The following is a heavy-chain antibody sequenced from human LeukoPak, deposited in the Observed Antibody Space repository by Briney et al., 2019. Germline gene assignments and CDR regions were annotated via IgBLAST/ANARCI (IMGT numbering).Heavy chain of an antibody. V-gene: IGHV3-48*03. D-gene: IGHD2-21*02. Sequence: GGSLRLSCAASGFTFSSYGMNWVRQAPGKGLEWVSDISSSDSTIYYADSVKGRFIISRDNAKNSLYLQMNSLRAEDTAVYYCARGGTYCGGDCYSHGAFDIWGQGTLVTVSS. CDR1: GFTFSSYG. J-gene: IGHJ3*02. CDR2: ISSSDSTI. CDR3: ARGGTYCGGDCYSHGAFDI.